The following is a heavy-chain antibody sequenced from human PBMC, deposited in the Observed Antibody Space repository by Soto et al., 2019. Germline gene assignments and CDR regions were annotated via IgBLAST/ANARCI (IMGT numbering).Heavy chain of an antibody. Sequence: GGSLRLSCTDSGFTFSSHNMNWVRQAPGKGLEWVSYIDASSSTSYYADSVKGRFTISRDNAKKSVYLQMNSLRVEDTAVYYCARDQVPAALLGWFDPWGQGTLVTVSS. CDR2: IDASSSTS. CDR1: GFTFSSHN. D-gene: IGHD2-2*01. V-gene: IGHV3-48*01. J-gene: IGHJ5*02. CDR3: ARDQVPAALLGWFDP.